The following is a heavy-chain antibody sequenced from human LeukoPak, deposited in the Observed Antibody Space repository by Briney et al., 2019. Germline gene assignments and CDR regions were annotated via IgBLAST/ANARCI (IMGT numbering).Heavy chain of an antibody. Sequence: PSETLSLTCTDSGGSISSSSYYWGWIRQPPGKGLEWIGSIYYSGSTYYNPSLKSRVTISVDTSKNQFSLKLSSVTAADTAVYYCAVTTSGSYREYYFDYWGQGTLVTVSS. CDR3: AVTTSGSYREYYFDY. CDR1: GGSISSSSYY. J-gene: IGHJ4*02. D-gene: IGHD1-26*01. CDR2: IYYSGST. V-gene: IGHV4-39*01.